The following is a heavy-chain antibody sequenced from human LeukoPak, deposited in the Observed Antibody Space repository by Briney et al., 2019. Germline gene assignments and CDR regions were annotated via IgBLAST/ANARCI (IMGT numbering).Heavy chain of an antibody. Sequence: GASVKVSCKASGYTFTGYYMHWVRQAPGQGLEWMGWINPNSGGTNYAQKFQGRVTMTRDTSISTAYMELSRLRSDDTAVYYCARSLSLWFGGSDAFDIWGQGTMVTVSS. V-gene: IGHV1-2*02. J-gene: IGHJ3*02. CDR1: GYTFTGYY. CDR3: ARSLSLWFGGSDAFDI. CDR2: INPNSGGT. D-gene: IGHD3-10*01.